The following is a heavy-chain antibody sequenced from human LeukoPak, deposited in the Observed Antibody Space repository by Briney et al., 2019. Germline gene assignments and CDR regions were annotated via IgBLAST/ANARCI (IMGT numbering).Heavy chain of an antibody. V-gene: IGHV3-74*01. Sequence: QPGGSLRLSCAASGLTFSSSWMHWVRQAPGKGLVWVSRINSDGSKTGYADSVKGRFTISRDNAKNTLYLQMDSLRAEDTAIYYCTRGADYWGQGTLVTVSS. J-gene: IGHJ4*02. CDR1: GLTFSSSW. CDR2: INSDGSKT. CDR3: TRGADY.